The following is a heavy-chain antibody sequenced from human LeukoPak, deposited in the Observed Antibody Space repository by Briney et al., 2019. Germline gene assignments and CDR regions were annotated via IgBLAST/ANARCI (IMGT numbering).Heavy chain of an antibody. CDR2: INPNSGGT. CDR1: GYTFTGYY. V-gene: IGHV1-2*02. Sequence: ASVKVSCKASGYTFTGYYMHWVRQAPGQGLEWMGWINPNSGGTNHAQKFQGRVTMTRDTSISTAYMELSRLRSDDTAVYYCARETVAAGAVDYWGQGTLVTVSS. J-gene: IGHJ4*02. CDR3: ARETVAAGAVDY. D-gene: IGHD1-26*01.